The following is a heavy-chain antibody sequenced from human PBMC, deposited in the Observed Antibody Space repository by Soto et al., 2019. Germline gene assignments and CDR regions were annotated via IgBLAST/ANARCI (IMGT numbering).Heavy chain of an antibody. CDR2: IYYSGST. J-gene: IGHJ3*02. CDR1: GGSISSYY. CDR3: ARGGAMTVVVDI. D-gene: IGHD3-22*01. Sequence: PSETLSLTCTVSGGSISSYYWSWIRQPPGKGLEWIGYIYYSGSTNYNPSLKSRVTISVDTSKNQFSLKLSSVTAADTAVYYCARGGAMTVVVDIWGQGTMVT. V-gene: IGHV4-59*01.